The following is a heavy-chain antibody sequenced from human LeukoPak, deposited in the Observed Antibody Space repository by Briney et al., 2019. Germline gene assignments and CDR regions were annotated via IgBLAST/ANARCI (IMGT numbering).Heavy chain of an antibody. V-gene: IGHV4-61*08. CDR1: GGSISSGGYY. Sequence: PSETLSLTCTVSGGSISSGGYYWSWIRQPPGKGLEWIGYIYYSGSTNYNPSLKSRVTISVDTSKNQFSLKLSSVTAADTAMYYCARAGSGSYYYFDSWGQGTLVTVSS. J-gene: IGHJ4*02. D-gene: IGHD1-26*01. CDR2: IYYSGST. CDR3: ARAGSGSYYYFDS.